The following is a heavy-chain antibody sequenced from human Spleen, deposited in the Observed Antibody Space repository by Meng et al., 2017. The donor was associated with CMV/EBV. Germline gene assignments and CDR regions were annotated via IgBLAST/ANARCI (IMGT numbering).Heavy chain of an antibody. CDR2: ISHTGGT. CDR1: GGSFSGYY. J-gene: IGHJ4*02. CDR3: ARGGRVREQYYDH. D-gene: IGHD6-13*01. V-gene: IGHV4-34*01. Sequence: SETLSLTCAVYGGSFSGYYWSWIRQPPGKGLEWIGEISHTGGTNYNPSLKSRVTISRDTSKNQFSLNLSSVTTADTAVYYCARGGRVREQYYDHWGQGTLVTVSS.